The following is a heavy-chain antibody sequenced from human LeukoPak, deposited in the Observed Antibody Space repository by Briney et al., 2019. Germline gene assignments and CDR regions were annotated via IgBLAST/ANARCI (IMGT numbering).Heavy chain of an antibody. D-gene: IGHD2-2*01. CDR3: ARGAGTPSSTSYNWFDP. CDR2: INPASGGT. Sequence: ASVKVSCKTSGYTFTDYYMHWVRQAPGQGLQWMGWINPASGGTNYAQKFQGRVTTTRDASITTAYMELSILRSDDTAVYYCARGAGTPSSTSYNWFDPWGQGTLVTVS. J-gene: IGHJ5*02. V-gene: IGHV1-2*02. CDR1: GYTFTDYY.